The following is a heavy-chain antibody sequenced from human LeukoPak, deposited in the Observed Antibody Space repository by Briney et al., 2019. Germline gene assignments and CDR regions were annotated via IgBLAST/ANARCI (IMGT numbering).Heavy chain of an antibody. CDR1: GFTFSSYA. Sequence: GGSLRLSFAASGFTFSSYAMHWVRQAPGKGLEYVSAISSNGGSTYYANSVKGRFTISRDNSKNTLYLQMGSLRAEDMAVYYCARAFIGSGFDAFDIWGQGTMVTVSS. J-gene: IGHJ3*02. D-gene: IGHD3-3*01. CDR3: ARAFIGSGFDAFDI. V-gene: IGHV3-64*01. CDR2: ISSNGGST.